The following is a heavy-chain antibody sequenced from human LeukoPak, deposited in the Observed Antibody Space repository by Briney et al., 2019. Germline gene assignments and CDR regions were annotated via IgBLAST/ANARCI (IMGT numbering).Heavy chain of an antibody. J-gene: IGHJ4*02. Sequence: ASVKVSCKASGGTFTSSAISWVRQAPGQGLEWMGGIIPIFGTANYAQKFQGRVTITADDSTSTAYMELSSLRSEDTAVYYCARDVYCSSTTCSYYFDYWGQGTLVTVSS. CDR1: GGTFTSSA. D-gene: IGHD2-2*01. V-gene: IGHV1-69*13. CDR2: IIPIFGTA. CDR3: ARDVYCSSTTCSYYFDY.